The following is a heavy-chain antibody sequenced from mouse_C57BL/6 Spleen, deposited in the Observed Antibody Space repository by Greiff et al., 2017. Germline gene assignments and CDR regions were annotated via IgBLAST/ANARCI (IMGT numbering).Heavy chain of an antibody. V-gene: IGHV1-5*01. CDR2: IYPGNSDT. D-gene: IGHD2-5*01. CDR3: TTYYSNSYYFDY. Sequence: VQLKQSGTVLARPGASVKMSCKTSGYTFTSYWMHWVKQRPGQGLEWIGAIYPGNSDTSYNQKFKGKAKLTAVTSASTAYMELSSLTNEDSAVYYCTTYYSNSYYFDYWGQGTTLTVSS. J-gene: IGHJ2*01. CDR1: GYTFTSYW.